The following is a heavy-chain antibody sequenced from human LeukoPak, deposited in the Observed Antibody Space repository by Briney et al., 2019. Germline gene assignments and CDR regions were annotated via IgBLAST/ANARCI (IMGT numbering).Heavy chain of an antibody. CDR2: ISAYNGNT. V-gene: IGHV1-18*01. CDR1: GYTFTSYG. J-gene: IGHJ4*02. CDR3: ARALYYDSSGYFN. Sequence: AASVTVSCKASGYTFTSYGISLVRQAPGQGLEWMGWISAYNGNTNYAQKLQGRVTMTTDTSTGTAYMELRSLRSDDTAVYYCARALYYDSSGYFNWGQGTLVTVSS. D-gene: IGHD3-22*01.